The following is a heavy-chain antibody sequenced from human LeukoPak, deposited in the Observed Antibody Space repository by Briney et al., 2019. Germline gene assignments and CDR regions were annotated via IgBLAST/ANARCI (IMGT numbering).Heavy chain of an antibody. CDR2: LSDAGVRI. D-gene: IGHD4-17*01. Sequence: GGSLRLSCTASGFNFGNYGMSWVRQAPGKGLEWVSGLSDAGVRIFYADSVRGRFTVSRDNSKNTLYLQMDSLRAEDTAVYYCARAAAFTVTSNFDYWGQGTLVTVSS. CDR3: ARAAAFTVTSNFDY. J-gene: IGHJ4*02. V-gene: IGHV3-23*01. CDR1: GFNFGNYG.